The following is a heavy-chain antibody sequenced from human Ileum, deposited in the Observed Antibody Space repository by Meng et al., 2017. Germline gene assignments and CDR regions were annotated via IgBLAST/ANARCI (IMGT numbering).Heavy chain of an antibody. Sequence: LVGSGGGLVLRGGSRRLSCAASGSSLRHLWMHWVRQAAGKGPEWVSRINAAGSDATYADSVKGRFTISRDNSKNTLFLQMNSLRAEDTAMYYCSRNMMALGQGTLVTVSS. CDR2: INAAGSDA. D-gene: IGHD3-16*01. CDR1: GSSLRHLW. CDR3: SRNMMA. J-gene: IGHJ5*02. V-gene: IGHV3-74*01.